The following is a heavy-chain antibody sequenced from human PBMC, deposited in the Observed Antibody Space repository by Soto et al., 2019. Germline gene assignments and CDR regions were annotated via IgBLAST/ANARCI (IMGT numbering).Heavy chain of an antibody. CDR2: IWYDGSNK. V-gene: IGHV3-33*01. Sequence: QVQLVESGGGVVQPGRSLRLSCEASGFTFSSYGMHWVRQAPGKGLEWVAVIWYDGSNKYYADSVKGRFTISRDNSKNTLYLQMNSLRAEDTAVYYCARADVWFGGPGYYYYGMDVWGQGTTVTVSS. CDR3: ARADVWFGGPGYYYYGMDV. J-gene: IGHJ6*02. D-gene: IGHD3-10*01. CDR1: GFTFSSYG.